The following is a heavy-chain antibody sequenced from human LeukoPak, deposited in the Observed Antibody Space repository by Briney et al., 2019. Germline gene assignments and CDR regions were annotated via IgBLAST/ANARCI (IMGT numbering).Heavy chain of an antibody. CDR3: AREYGSGNYYGGGWFDP. CDR2: IYYSGST. D-gene: IGHD3-10*01. V-gene: IGHV4-39*07. CDR1: GGSISSNNYY. J-gene: IGHJ5*02. Sequence: SETLSLTCTVSGGSISSNNYYWGWIRQPPGKGLEWIGSIYYSGSTYYNPSLKSRVTISVDTSKNQFSLKLSSVTAADTAVYYCAREYGSGNYYGGGWFDPWGQGTLVTVSS.